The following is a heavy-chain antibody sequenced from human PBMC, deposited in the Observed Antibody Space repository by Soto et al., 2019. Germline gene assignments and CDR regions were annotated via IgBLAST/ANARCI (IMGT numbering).Heavy chain of an antibody. CDR3: ARTGTYYYYYYMDV. CDR2: INHSGST. Sequence: SETLSLTCAVYGGSFSGYYWSWIRQPPGKGLEWIGEINHSGSTNYNPSLKSRVTISVDTSKNQFSLKLSSVTAADTAVYYCARTGTYYYYYYMDVWGKGTTATVSS. CDR1: GGSFSGYY. D-gene: IGHD1-1*01. V-gene: IGHV4-34*01. J-gene: IGHJ6*03.